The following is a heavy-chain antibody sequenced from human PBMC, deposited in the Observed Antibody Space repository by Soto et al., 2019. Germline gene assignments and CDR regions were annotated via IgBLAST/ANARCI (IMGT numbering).Heavy chain of an antibody. J-gene: IGHJ5*01. D-gene: IGHD3-16*01. Sequence: SETLSLTCTFSGSSIIGYYWTWIRQSPERGLEWIGYIHYSGSANYNPSLNSRLTMSVDRSKSQFSMKLASVTAADTAVYYCARGVGGSHLNWFDPCGRGSLASVSA. CDR2: IHYSGSA. V-gene: IGHV4-59*12. CDR3: ARGVGGSHLNWFDP. CDR1: GSSIIGYY.